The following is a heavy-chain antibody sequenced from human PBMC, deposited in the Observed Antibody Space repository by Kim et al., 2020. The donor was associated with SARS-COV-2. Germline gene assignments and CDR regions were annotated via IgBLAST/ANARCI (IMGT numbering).Heavy chain of an antibody. CDR2: SNRDGIVT. J-gene: IGHJ5*02. Sequence: GGSLRLSCAASGFTLTNSWMNWVRQAPEKGLVWVSRSNRDGIVTHYASSVKGRFTISRDNAKNTLFLQLNSLGVEDTAIYYCARGSFQQGFDPWGQGTLVTVSS. CDR1: GFTLTNSW. CDR3: ARGSFQQGFDP. V-gene: IGHV3-74*01. D-gene: IGHD6-13*01.